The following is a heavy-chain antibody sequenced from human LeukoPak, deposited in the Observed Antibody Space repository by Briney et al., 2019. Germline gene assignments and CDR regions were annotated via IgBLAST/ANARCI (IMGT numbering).Heavy chain of an antibody. J-gene: IGHJ6*03. CDR2: IYYSGST. D-gene: IGHD3-3*01. Sequence: SETLSLTCTVSGGSISSSSYYWGWIRQPPGKGLEWIGSIYYSGSTYYNPSLKSRVTISVDTSKNQFSLKLSSVTAADTAVYYCARQASYDFWSGYWGYYYYMDVWGKGTTVTVSS. V-gene: IGHV4-39*01. CDR3: ARQASYDFWSGYWGYYYYMDV. CDR1: GGSISSSSYY.